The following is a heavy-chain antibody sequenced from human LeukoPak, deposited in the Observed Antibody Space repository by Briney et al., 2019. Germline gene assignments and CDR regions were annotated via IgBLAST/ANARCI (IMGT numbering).Heavy chain of an antibody. CDR2: IYYSGST. V-gene: IGHV4-59*01. Sequence: SETLSLTCTVSGGSISSYYWSWIRQPPGKGLEWIGYIYYSGSTNYNPSLKSRVTISVDTSKNQFSLKLSSVTAADTAVYYCARVSPYSSRRINSEVWFDPWGQGTLVTVSS. CDR3: ARVSPYSSRRINSEVWFDP. J-gene: IGHJ5*02. CDR1: GGSISSYY. D-gene: IGHD6-13*01.